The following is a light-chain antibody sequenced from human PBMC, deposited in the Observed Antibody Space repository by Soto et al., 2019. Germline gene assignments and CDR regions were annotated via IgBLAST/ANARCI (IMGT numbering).Light chain of an antibody. CDR3: SSYRGGSTYV. CDR2: EVR. V-gene: IGLV2-14*01. J-gene: IGLJ1*01. Sequence: QSALTQPASVSGSPGQSITISCTGTSSDVGGYEYVSWYQQHPGKAPKLMIYEVRDRPSGVSSRFSGSKSSNTASLTISGLQAEDEADYYCSSYRGGSTYVFGTGTKVTVL. CDR1: SSDVGGYEY.